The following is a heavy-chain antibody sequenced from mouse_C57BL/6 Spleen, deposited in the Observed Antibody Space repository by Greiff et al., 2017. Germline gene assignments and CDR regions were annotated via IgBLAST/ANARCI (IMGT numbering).Heavy chain of an antibody. CDR1: GYTFTSYW. CDR2: IYPSDSET. V-gene: IGHV1-61*01. Sequence: VQLQQSGAELVRPGSSVKLSCKASGYTFTSYWMDWVKQRPGQGLEWIGNIYPSDSETHYNQKFKDKATLTVDKSSSTAYMQLSSLTSEDSAVYYCARTGGDWYFDVWGTGTTVTVAS. CDR3: ARTGGDWYFDV. J-gene: IGHJ1*03. D-gene: IGHD1-1*02.